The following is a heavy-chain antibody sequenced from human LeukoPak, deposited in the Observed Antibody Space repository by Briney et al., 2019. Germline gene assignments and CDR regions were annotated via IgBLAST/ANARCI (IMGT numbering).Heavy chain of an antibody. J-gene: IGHJ6*02. CDR2: IIPIFGTA. V-gene: IGHV1-69*05. Sequence: ASVKVSCKASGGTFSSYAISWVRQAPGQGLEWMGGIIPIFGTANYAQKFQGRVTITTDESTSTAYMELSSLRSEDTAVYYCARPLEIAAAGHYYYYGMDVWGQGTTVTVSS. D-gene: IGHD6-13*01. CDR1: GGTFSSYA. CDR3: ARPLEIAAAGHYYYYGMDV.